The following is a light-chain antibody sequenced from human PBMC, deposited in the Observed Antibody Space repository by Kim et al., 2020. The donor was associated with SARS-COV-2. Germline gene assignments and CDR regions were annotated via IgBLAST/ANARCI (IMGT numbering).Light chain of an antibody. V-gene: IGKV1-13*02. CDR1: QDISSA. J-gene: IGKJ4*01. CDR2: DAS. CDR3: QQFNSYPLA. Sequence: AIQLTQSPSSLSASVGDRVTITCRAGQDISSALAWYQQKPGKPPKLLIYDASSLESGVPSRFSATGSGTDFTLTVSSLQPEDFATYYCQQFNSYPLAFGGGTKVEI.